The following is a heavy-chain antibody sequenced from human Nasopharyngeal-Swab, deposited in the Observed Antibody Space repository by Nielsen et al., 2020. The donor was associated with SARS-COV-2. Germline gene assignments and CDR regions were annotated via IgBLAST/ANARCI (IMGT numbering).Heavy chain of an antibody. CDR3: ARDRGELLGEYYFDY. D-gene: IGHD1-26*01. CDR2: ISYDGSNK. Sequence: GESLKISCAASGLTLSSYAMNWVRQAPGKELEWVAVISYDGSNKYYADSVKGRFTISRDNSKNTLYLQMNSLRAEDTAVYYCARDRGELLGEYYFDYWGQGTLVTVSS. V-gene: IGHV3-30*04. J-gene: IGHJ4*02. CDR1: GLTLSSYA.